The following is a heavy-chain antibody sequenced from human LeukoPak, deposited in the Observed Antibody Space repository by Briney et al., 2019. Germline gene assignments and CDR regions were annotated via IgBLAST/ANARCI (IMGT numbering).Heavy chain of an antibody. J-gene: IGHJ6*02. CDR3: ARNYGSGSYPYYYGMDV. CDR2: IIPILGIA. V-gene: IGHV1-69*04. CDR1: GYTFTSYG. D-gene: IGHD3-10*01. Sequence: SVKVSCKASGYTFTSYGISWVRQAPGQGLEWMGRIIPILGIANYAQKFQGRVTITADKSTSTAYMELSSLRSEDTAVYYCARNYGSGSYPYYYGMDVWGQGTAVTVSS.